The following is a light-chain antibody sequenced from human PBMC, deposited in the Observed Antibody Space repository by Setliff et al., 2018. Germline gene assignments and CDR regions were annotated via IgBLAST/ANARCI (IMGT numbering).Light chain of an antibody. V-gene: IGLV2-23*02. CDR2: EVR. Sequence: QSALTQPASVSGSPGQSITISCTGTSSDVGGYDLVSWYQQQPGKAPKLMIYEVRKRPSGASNRFSGSKSGNTASLTISGLQAEDEADYYCCSYAGSSTYVFGTGTKVTVL. CDR1: SSDVGGYDL. CDR3: CSYAGSSTYV. J-gene: IGLJ1*01.